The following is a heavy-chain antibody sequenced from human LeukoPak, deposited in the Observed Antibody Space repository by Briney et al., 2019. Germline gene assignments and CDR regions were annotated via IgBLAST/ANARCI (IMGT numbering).Heavy chain of an antibody. D-gene: IGHD6-13*01. J-gene: IGHJ4*02. Sequence: SETLSLTCTVSGGSISSYYWSWIRQPPGKGLEWIGYIYYSGGTNYNPSLKSRVTISVDTSKNQFSLKLSSVTAADTAVYYCARVAAAGSFDYWGQGTLVTVSS. CDR3: ARVAAAGSFDY. CDR1: GGSISSYY. V-gene: IGHV4-59*01. CDR2: IYYSGGT.